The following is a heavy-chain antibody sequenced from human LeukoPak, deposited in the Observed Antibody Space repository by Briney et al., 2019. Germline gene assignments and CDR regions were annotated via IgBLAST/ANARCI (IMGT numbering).Heavy chain of an antibody. Sequence: GGSLRLSCATSGSSFNTYTLHWVRQAPGKGLEWVAVISYDVRNEYYADSVKGRFTIFRDNSKNTLFLQMNSLRAEDTAVYYCAREYVSGWYDYWGQGTLVTVSS. CDR3: AREYVSGWYDY. D-gene: IGHD6-19*01. J-gene: IGHJ4*02. CDR2: ISYDVRNE. CDR1: GSSFNTYT. V-gene: IGHV3-30-3*01.